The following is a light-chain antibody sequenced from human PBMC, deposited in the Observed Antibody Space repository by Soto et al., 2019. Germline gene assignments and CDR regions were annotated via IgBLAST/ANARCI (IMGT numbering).Light chain of an antibody. Sequence: QPVLTQSPSASASLGASVKLTCTLSSGHSTYVIAWHQQQPEKGPRFLMKLSSNGSHTRGDGIPDRFSGSSSGAERYLTISSLQSEDETDYYCQTWGSGIGVFGGGTQLTVL. CDR2: LSSNGSH. V-gene: IGLV4-69*01. J-gene: IGLJ3*02. CDR1: SGHSTYV. CDR3: QTWGSGIGV.